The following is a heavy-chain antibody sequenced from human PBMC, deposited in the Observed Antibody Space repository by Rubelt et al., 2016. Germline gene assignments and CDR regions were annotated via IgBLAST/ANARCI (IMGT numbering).Heavy chain of an antibody. V-gene: IGHV2-5*01. J-gene: IGHJ4*02. CDR1: EFSLSTSGVG. CDR3: AHSRNDYVWGSYVTNYFDY. CDR2: IYWNDDK. Sequence: QITLKESGPTLVKPTQTLTLTCTFSEFSLSTSGVGVGWIRQAPGKALEWLALIYWNDDKRYSPSLRRRVTITKDTSKNQVVLTMTNMDPVDTATYYCAHSRNDYVWGSYVTNYFDYWGQGTLVSVSS. D-gene: IGHD3-16*01.